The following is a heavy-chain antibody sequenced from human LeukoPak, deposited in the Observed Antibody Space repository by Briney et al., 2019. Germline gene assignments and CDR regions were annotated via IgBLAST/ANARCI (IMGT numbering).Heavy chain of an antibody. CDR3: ARALGGTIWEIWSNWFDP. CDR1: GYSFTSYW. J-gene: IGHJ5*02. V-gene: IGHV5-51*01. D-gene: IGHD2-15*01. Sequence: GESLKISCKGSGYSFTSYWIGWVRQIPGKGLEWMGIIYPGDSDTRYSPSFQGLVTISADKSISTAYLQWSSLKASDTAMYYCARALGGTIWEIWSNWFDPWGQGTLVTVSS. CDR2: IYPGDSDT.